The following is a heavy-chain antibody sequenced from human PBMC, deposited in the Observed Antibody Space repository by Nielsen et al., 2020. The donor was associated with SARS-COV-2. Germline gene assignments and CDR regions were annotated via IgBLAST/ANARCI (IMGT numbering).Heavy chain of an antibody. Sequence: GESLKISCAASGFTFSFHEMNCVRQAPGKGLEWLAVISYDGSNTFYADSVKGRFTISRDNSKNTLYLQMHSLRSDDTALYYCAIRGFTYGVDHWGQGTLVTVSS. V-gene: IGHV3-30*04. CDR3: AIRGFTYGVDH. D-gene: IGHD5-18*01. CDR2: ISYDGSNT. J-gene: IGHJ4*02. CDR1: GFTFSFHE.